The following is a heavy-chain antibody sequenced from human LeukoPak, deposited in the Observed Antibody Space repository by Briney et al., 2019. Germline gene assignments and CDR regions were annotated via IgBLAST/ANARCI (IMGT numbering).Heavy chain of an antibody. CDR1: GYTFTGYY. CDR3: ARTAARRFDY. V-gene: IGHV1-2*06. CDR2: INPNSGGT. D-gene: IGHD6-6*01. J-gene: IGHJ4*02. Sequence: ASVKVSCKASGYTFTGYYMHWVRQAPGQGLEWMGRINPNSGGTNYAQKFQGRVTMTRDTSTSTAYMELSSLRSDDTAVYYCARTAARRFDYWGQGTLVTVSS.